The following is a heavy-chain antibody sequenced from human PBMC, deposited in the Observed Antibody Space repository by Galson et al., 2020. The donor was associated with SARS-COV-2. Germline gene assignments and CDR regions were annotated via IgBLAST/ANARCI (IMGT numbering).Heavy chain of an antibody. CDR2: ISSSSSTI. Sequence: GGSLRLSCGASGSTFSSYSMNWVRLAPGKGLEWISYISSSSSTIYYADSVKGRFTISRDNAKNSLYLQMNTLRDEDTAVYYCAGGYFDYFDYWGQGTLVTLSS. V-gene: IGHV3-48*02. J-gene: IGHJ4*02. CDR1: GSTFSSYS. CDR3: AGGYFDYFDY. D-gene: IGHD3-22*01.